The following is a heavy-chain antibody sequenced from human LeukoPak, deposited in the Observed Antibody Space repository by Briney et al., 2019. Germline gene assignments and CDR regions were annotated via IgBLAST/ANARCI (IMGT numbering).Heavy chain of an antibody. CDR1: GGSISSSNW. CDR3: ASRWVLTGEPY. D-gene: IGHD7-27*01. V-gene: IGHV4-4*02. Sequence: SGTLSLTCAVSGGSISSSNWWSWVRQPPGKGLEWIGEISQSGSTNYNPSLKSRVTISVDKSKNQFSLKLTSVTAADTAVYYCASRWVLTGEPYWGQGTLVTVSS. J-gene: IGHJ4*02. CDR2: ISQSGST.